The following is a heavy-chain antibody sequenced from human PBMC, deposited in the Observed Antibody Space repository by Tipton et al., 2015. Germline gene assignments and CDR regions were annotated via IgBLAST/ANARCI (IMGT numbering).Heavy chain of an antibody. V-gene: IGHV5-51*01. CDR3: AILRKGDGDYAIDY. D-gene: IGHD4-17*01. Sequence: LVQSGAEVKKPGESLKISCKGSGSSFINTWIAWGRQMPGKGLEWMGIIYPADSDTRYSPSFQGQVTISADTSISAAYLQWSSLKASVSAMYYCAILRKGDGDYAIDYCGQGTLVTVSS. J-gene: IGHJ4*02. CDR2: IYPADSDT. CDR1: GSSFINTW.